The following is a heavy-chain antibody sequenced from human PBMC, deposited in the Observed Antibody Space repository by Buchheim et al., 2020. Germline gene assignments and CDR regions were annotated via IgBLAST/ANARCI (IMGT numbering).Heavy chain of an antibody. J-gene: IGHJ3*02. CDR3: VRDHLHAFDI. CDR2: IRGGSSTI. Sequence: EVQLVESGGGLVQPGGSLRLSCAASGFTFSTYSMNWVRQAPGKGLEWLSYIRGGSSTITYADSVQGRFTISRDDAKNSLSLQMNSLGVEYTAIYYCVRDHLHAFDIWGQGT. CDR1: GFTFSTYS. V-gene: IGHV3-48*01.